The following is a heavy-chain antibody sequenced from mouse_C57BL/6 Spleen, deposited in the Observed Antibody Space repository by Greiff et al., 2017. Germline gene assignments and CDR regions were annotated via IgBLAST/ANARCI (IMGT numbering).Heavy chain of an antibody. CDR1: GYTFTSYW. CDR2: IDPSDSYT. J-gene: IGHJ4*01. Sequence: QVQLQQPGAELVMPGASVKLSCKASGYTFTSYWMHWVKQRPGQGLEWIGEIDPSDSYTNYNQKFKGKSTLTVDKSSSTAYMQLSSLTSEDSAVYYCARSRSFITAVVATRGYAMDYWGQGTSVTVSS. CDR3: ARSRSFITAVVATRGYAMDY. D-gene: IGHD1-1*01. V-gene: IGHV1-69*01.